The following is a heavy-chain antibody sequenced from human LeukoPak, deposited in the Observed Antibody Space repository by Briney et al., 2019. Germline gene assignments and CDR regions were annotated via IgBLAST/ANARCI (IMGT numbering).Heavy chain of an antibody. CDR3: ARYSEVYYYVDV. J-gene: IGHJ6*03. Sequence: TGGSLRLSCVASGFTFTDYYMRWIRQAPGKGLEWVATIRSYSSYIHYADSVKGRFIISRDDGKKSMYLQMNSLRVEDTAVYFCARYSEVYYYVDVWGTGTTVTVSS. D-gene: IGHD2-21*01. CDR2: IRSYSSYI. V-gene: IGHV3-11*06. CDR1: GFTFTDYY.